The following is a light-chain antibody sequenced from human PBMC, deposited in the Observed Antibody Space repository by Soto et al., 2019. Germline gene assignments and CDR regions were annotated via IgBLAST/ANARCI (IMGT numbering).Light chain of an antibody. V-gene: IGLV2-14*01. CDR3: SSYTTSNTRQIV. J-gene: IGLJ1*01. CDR2: DVS. CDR1: SSDVGGYNY. Sequence: QSVLTQPASVSGSPGQSITISCTGTSSDVGGYNYVSWYQQHPGKAPKFIIYDVSNRPSGVSNRFSGFKSGNTASLTISGLQAEDEADYYCSSYTTSNTRQIVFGTGTKVTVL.